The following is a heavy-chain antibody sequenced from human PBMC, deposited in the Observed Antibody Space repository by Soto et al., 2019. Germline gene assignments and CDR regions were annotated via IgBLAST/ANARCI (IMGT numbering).Heavy chain of an antibody. D-gene: IGHD4-17*01. V-gene: IGHV3-23*01. CDR1: RFSFSNYA. Sequence: EVQLLESGGRLVPPGGSLRLSCAGSRFSFSNYAMTWARQAPGEGLEWVSSITGSGGGTTYADSVKGRFTISRDNSKNILYLQMDRLRADDTAVYYCSTDPNGDYIGAFDNWGQGTMVTVSS. J-gene: IGHJ3*02. CDR3: STDPNGDYIGAFDN. CDR2: ITGSGGGT.